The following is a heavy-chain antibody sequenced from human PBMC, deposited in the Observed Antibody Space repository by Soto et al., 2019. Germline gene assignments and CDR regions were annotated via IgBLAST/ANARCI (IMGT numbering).Heavy chain of an antibody. Sequence: PWGSLRLSCAASGFTFIDYYISCIRHSPLKWREWVSYISSSGSTIYYADSVKGRFTISRDNAKNSLYLQMNSLRAEDTAVYYCARDVVVTAGRYYYYYGMDVWGQGTTVTVSS. CDR3: ARDVVVTAGRYYYYYGMDV. V-gene: IGHV3-11*01. D-gene: IGHD2-21*02. CDR1: GFTFIDYY. CDR2: ISSSGSTI. J-gene: IGHJ6*02.